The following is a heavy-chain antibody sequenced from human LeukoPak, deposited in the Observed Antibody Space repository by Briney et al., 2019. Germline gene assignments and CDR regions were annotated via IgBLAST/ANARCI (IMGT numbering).Heavy chain of an antibody. V-gene: IGHV3-23*01. CDR1: GFTFSSYP. Sequence: GGSLRLSCAASGFTFSSYPMTWVRQAPGKGLEWVSSISGGSERIYYADSVKGRFTISRDNSKNMLYLRMDSLEAEDTAVYYCARDRSGGGPDYWGQGTLVTVSS. CDR2: ISGGSERI. CDR3: ARDRSGGGPDY. J-gene: IGHJ4*02. D-gene: IGHD2-15*01.